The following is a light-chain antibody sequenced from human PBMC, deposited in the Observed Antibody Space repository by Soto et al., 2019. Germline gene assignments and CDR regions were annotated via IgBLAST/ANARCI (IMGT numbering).Light chain of an antibody. CDR2: EIS. CDR3: SSYTSSSTLGGV. V-gene: IGLV2-14*01. J-gene: IGLJ2*01. CDR1: SSDVGGYNY. Sequence: QSVLTQPASVSGSPGQSITISCTGTSSDVGGYNYVSWYQQHPGKAPKLMIYEISNRPSGVSNRFSGSKSGNTGSLTISGLQAEDEADYYCSSYTSSSTLGGVFGGGTKLTVL.